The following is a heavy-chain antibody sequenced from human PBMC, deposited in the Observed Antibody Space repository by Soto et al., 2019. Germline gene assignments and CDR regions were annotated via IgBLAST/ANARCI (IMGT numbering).Heavy chain of an antibody. V-gene: IGHV1-8*02. J-gene: IGHJ5*02. D-gene: IGHD6-13*01. CDR2: MNPGSGKT. CDR3: ARMASAGTLNWFDP. Sequence: ASLKVSCTASGYTFINFDISWVRQAAGQGLEWLGWMNPGSGKTGYASKFEGRVAMPRDASPGTSHLELSSLTSADPAVYYGARMASAGTLNWFDPLDQETLVTVSS. CDR1: GYTFINFD.